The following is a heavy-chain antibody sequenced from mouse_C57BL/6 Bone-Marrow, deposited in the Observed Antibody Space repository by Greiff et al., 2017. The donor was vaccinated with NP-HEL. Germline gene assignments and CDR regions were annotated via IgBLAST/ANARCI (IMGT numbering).Heavy chain of an antibody. V-gene: IGHV15-2*01. Sequence: QVQLQQSGSELRSPGSSVKLSCKDFDSEVFPIAYMSWVRQKPGHGFEWIGGILPSIGRTIYGEKFEDKATLEADTLSNTAYLELNNLTSEDSAISYCARGGYYGSCFAYWGQGTLVTVSA. CDR1: DSEVFPIAY. CDR3: ARGGYYGSCFAY. D-gene: IGHD1-2*01. J-gene: IGHJ3*01. CDR2: ILPSIGRT.